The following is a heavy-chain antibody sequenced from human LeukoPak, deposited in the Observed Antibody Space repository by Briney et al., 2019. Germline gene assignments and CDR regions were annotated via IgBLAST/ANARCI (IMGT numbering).Heavy chain of an antibody. CDR1: GSSISGFY. CDR2: IDQSGKP. D-gene: IGHD3-3*01. J-gene: IGHJ4*02. V-gene: IGHV4-59*12. Sequence: PSETLSLTCGVSGSSISGFYWSWLRQPPGKGLQWIGYIDQSGKPNYNPSLKSRVTISADTSKRRFSLELSAVTAADTALYYCVRTGQYAEIEWHWGRGTLVTVSS. CDR3: VRTGQYAEIEWH.